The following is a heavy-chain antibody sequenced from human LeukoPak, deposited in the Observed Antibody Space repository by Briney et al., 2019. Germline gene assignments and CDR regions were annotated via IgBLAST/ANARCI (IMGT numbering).Heavy chain of an antibody. Sequence: GESRQISCKGSGYSFTGYWIGWVRQMPGKGLEWVGPIRSKANSYATAYAASVKGRFTISRDDSKNTAYLQMNSLKTEDTAVYYCTRSPLGERLLQSDYWGQGTLVTVSS. CDR3: TRSPLGERLLQSDY. CDR1: GYSFTGYW. D-gene: IGHD5-24*01. V-gene: IGHV3-73*01. J-gene: IGHJ4*02. CDR2: IRSKANSYAT.